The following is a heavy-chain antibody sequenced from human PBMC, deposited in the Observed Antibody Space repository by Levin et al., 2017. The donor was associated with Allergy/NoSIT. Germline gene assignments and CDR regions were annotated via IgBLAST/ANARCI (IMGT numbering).Heavy chain of an antibody. CDR1: GGTFSTYA. CDR3: ARAGGRLKYDTSGYYEF. CDR2: IIPIFGTA. J-gene: IGHJ4*02. Sequence: WASVKVSCKASGGTFSTYAINWVRQAPGQGLEWMGGIIPIFGTANYAQNFQGRVTITADKSTTTAYMELSSLRSEDTAVYYCARAGGRLKYDTSGYYEFWGQGTRVTVSS. D-gene: IGHD3-22*01. V-gene: IGHV1-69*06.